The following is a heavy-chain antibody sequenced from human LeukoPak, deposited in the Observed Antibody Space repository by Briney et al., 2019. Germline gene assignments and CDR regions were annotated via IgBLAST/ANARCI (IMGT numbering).Heavy chain of an antibody. V-gene: IGHV3-23*01. J-gene: IGHJ5*02. D-gene: IGHD2-15*01. CDR3: VYCSGGSCYSNGPWFDP. CDR1: GSTFSSYA. CDR2: ISDSGGGT. Sequence: GGSLRLSCAASGSTFSSYAMSWVRQAPGKGLEWVSVISDSGGGTYYADSVKGRFTISRDNAKNTLYLQMNSLRADDTALYYCVYCSGGSCYSNGPWFDPWGQGTLVTVSS.